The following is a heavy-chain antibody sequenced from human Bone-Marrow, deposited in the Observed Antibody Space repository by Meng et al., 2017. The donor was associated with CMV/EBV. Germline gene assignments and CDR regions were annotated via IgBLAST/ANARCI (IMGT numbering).Heavy chain of an antibody. CDR3: ARDYYDFWSGYYTYYFDY. Sequence: SETLSLTCTVSGGSISSSSYYWGWIRQPPGKGLEWIGSIYYSGSTYYNPSLKSRVTISVDTSKNQFSLKLSSVTAADTAVYYCARDYYDFWSGYYTYYFDYWGQGTTVTVSS. CDR2: IYYSGST. CDR1: GGSISSSSYY. V-gene: IGHV4-39*07. J-gene: IGHJ4*02. D-gene: IGHD3-3*01.